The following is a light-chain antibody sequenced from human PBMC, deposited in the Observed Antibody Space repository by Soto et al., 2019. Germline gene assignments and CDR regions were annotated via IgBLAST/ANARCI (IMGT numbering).Light chain of an antibody. CDR2: GVS. CDR1: QSVSSN. Sequence: EMVMTQSPATLSVSPGERATLSCRASQSVSSNLAWYQQKPGQAPRLFVYGVSSRATDVPDRFSGSGSGTDFTLTISRLEPEDFAVYYCQQYTDSRTFGQGTKVDIK. CDR3: QQYTDSRT. J-gene: IGKJ1*01. V-gene: IGKV3D-15*01.